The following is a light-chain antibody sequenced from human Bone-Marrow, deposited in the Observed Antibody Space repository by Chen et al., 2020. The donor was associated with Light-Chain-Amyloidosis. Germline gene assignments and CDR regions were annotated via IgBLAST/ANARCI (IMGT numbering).Light chain of an antibody. CDR3: QQYGSSPPWT. J-gene: IGKJ1*01. CDR2: GAS. CDR1: QSVSSSY. V-gene: IGKV3-20*01. Sequence: EIVLTQSPGTLSLSPGERATLSCRASQSVSSSYLAWYQQKPGQAPRLLLYGASSRATGIPDRFSGSGSGTGFTLTISRLEPEDFAVYYCQQYGSSPPWTFGQGTKVEIK.